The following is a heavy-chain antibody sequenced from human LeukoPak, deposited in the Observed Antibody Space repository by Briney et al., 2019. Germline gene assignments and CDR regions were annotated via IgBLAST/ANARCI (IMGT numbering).Heavy chain of an antibody. CDR3: ARDRYSADY. D-gene: IGHD6-13*01. CDR1: GYSISSGYY. V-gene: IGHV4-38-2*02. CDR2: IYHSGST. Sequence: SETLSLTCTVSGYSISSGYYWGWIRQPPGKGLEWIGSIYHSGSTYYEPSLKSRVTISVDTSKNQFSLKLRSVTAADTAVYYCARDRYSADYWGQGTLVTVSS. J-gene: IGHJ4*02.